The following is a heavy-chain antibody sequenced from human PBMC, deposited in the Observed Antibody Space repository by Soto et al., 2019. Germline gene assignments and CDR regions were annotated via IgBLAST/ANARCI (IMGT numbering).Heavy chain of an antibody. V-gene: IGHV4-34*01. CDR3: ARDKITGLFDY. D-gene: IGHD2-8*02. CDR1: GGSFSGYS. Sequence: PSETLSLTCAVYGGSFSGYSWTWLRQPPGTGLEWIGGINHSGSTNYNPSLKSRVTISVDTSKNQFSLKLTSVTAADTAVYYCARDKITGLFDYWGQGTLVTVSS. J-gene: IGHJ4*02. CDR2: INHSGST.